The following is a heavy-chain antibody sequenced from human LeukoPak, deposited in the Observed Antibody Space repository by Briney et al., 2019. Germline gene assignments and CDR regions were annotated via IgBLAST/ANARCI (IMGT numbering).Heavy chain of an antibody. CDR3: ARYVLGDPSPSGFVDY. CDR1: GGSISSGGYS. CDR2: IYHSGST. D-gene: IGHD3-10*01. J-gene: IGHJ4*02. Sequence: SQTLSLTCAVSGGSISSGGYSWSWIRQPPGTGLEWIGYIYHSGSTYYNPSLKSRVTISVDRSKNQFSLKLSSVTAADTAVYYCARYVLGDPSPSGFVDYWGQGTLVTVSS. V-gene: IGHV4-30-2*01.